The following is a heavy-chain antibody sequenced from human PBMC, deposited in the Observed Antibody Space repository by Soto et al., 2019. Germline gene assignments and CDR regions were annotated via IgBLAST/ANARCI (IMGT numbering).Heavy chain of an antibody. CDR3: AGARAYDSSGYYIFRYFDL. D-gene: IGHD3-22*01. Sequence: QVQLVQSGAEVKKPGASVKVSCKASGYTFTSYDINWVRQATGQGLEWMGWMNPNSGNTGYAQKFQGRVTMTRNTSISTAYMVLSSLRSEDTAVYYCAGARAYDSSGYYIFRYFDLWGRGTLVTVSS. CDR1: GYTFTSYD. CDR2: MNPNSGNT. J-gene: IGHJ2*01. V-gene: IGHV1-8*01.